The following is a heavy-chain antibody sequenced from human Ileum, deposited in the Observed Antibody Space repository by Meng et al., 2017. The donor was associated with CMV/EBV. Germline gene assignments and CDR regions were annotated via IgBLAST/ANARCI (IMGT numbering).Heavy chain of an antibody. D-gene: IGHD3-10*01. CDR1: GASVSRDYYY. CDR2: ISYSGNT. J-gene: IGHJ6*02. V-gene: IGHV4-61*01. Sequence: SETLSLTCAVSGASVSRDYYYWSWIRQPPGKGLEWVAYISYSGNTNSNPSLKSRVSISADAAKNLFSLRLTSVTTAATSVYYCARGWADIRLSGVMDLWGQGTTVTVSS. CDR3: ARGWADIRLSGVMDL.